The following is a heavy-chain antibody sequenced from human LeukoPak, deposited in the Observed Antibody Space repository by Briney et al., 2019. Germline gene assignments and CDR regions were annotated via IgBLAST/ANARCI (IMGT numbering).Heavy chain of an antibody. CDR2: IYRSGST. CDR3: ARGGGFYGSGTTHFDY. CDR1: GGSITSGAYA. J-gene: IGHJ4*02. V-gene: IGHV4-30-2*01. D-gene: IGHD3-10*01. Sequence: SETLSLTCAVSGGSITSGAYAWSWIRQPPGKGLEWIGYIYRSGSTSYKPSLKSRLSITIDKSKNQFSLNLRSVTAADTAFYYCARGGGFYGSGTTHFDYWGQGTLATVSS.